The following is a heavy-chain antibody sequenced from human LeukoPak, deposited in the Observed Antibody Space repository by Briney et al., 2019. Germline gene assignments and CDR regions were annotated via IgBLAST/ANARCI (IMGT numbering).Heavy chain of an antibody. D-gene: IGHD3-3*01. Sequence: SETLSLTCTVSGGSISSSSYYWGWIRQPPGKGLEWIGYIYYSGSTNYNPSLKSRVTISVDTSKNQFSLKLSSVTAADTAVYYCARDRDYDFWSGYFDYWGQGTLVTVSS. J-gene: IGHJ4*02. CDR2: IYYSGST. V-gene: IGHV4-61*05. CDR3: ARDRDYDFWSGYFDY. CDR1: GGSISSSSYY.